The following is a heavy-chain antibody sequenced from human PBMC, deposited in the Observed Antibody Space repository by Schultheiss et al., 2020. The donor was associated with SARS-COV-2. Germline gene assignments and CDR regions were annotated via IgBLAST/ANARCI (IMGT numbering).Heavy chain of an antibody. CDR3: AKGSGGRYCSSTSCYAV. V-gene: IGHV3-33*06. CDR2: IWYDGSNK. J-gene: IGHJ6*04. CDR1: GFTFSSYA. D-gene: IGHD2-2*01. Sequence: GGSLRLSCAASGFTFSSYAMSWVRQAPGKGLEWVAVIWYDGSNKYYADSVKGRFTISRDNSKNTLYLQMNSLRAEDTAVYYCAKGSGGRYCSSTSCYAVWGKGTTVTVSS.